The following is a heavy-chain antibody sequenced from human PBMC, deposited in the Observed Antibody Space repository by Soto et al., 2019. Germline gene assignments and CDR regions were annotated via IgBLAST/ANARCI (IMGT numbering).Heavy chain of an antibody. V-gene: IGHV3-21*01. CDR2: ITSSSYYI. D-gene: IGHD3-16*01. CDR1: GFTFSSYS. CDR3: TRAPYTNWYYFDY. Sequence: GGSLRLSCAASGFTFSSYSMNWVRQAPGKGLEWVSSITSSSYYIYYAGSLKGRFTISRDYAKNSLYLQMNSLRAEDTAVYYCTRAPYTNWYYFDYWGQGTLVTVSS. J-gene: IGHJ4*02.